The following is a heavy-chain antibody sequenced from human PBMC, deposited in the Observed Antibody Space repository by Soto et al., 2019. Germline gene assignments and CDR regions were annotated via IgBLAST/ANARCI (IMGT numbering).Heavy chain of an antibody. D-gene: IGHD1-1*01. Sequence: ASVKVSCKASGYTFTGYYMHWVRQAPGQGLEWMGWINPNSGGTNYAQKFQGRVTMTRDTSISTAYMELSRLRSDDTAVYYCARDQNWKDGRYGMDVWGQGTTVTVSS. V-gene: IGHV1-2*02. CDR3: ARDQNWKDGRYGMDV. CDR1: GYTFTGYY. J-gene: IGHJ6*02. CDR2: INPNSGGT.